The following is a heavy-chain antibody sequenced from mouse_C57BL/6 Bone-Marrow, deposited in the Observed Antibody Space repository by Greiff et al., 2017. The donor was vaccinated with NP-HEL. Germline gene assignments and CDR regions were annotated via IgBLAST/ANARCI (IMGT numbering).Heavy chain of an antibody. CDR3: ARHIYDGDLDV. D-gene: IGHD2-3*01. Sequence: DVMLVESGGGLVQPGGSLKLSCAASGFTFSDYYMYWVRQTPEKRLEWVAYISNGGGSTYYPDTVKGRFTISRDNAKNALYLQMSRLKSEDTAMYYCARHIYDGDLDVWGTGTTVTVSS. V-gene: IGHV5-12*01. CDR1: GFTFSDYY. CDR2: ISNGGGST. J-gene: IGHJ1*03.